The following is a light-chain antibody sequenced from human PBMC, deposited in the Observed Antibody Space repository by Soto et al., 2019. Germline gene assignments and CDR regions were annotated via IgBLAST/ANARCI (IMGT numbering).Light chain of an antibody. V-gene: IGLV1-40*01. J-gene: IGLJ2*01. CDR2: GNN. CDR3: QSYDSSLSVV. Sequence: QAVVTQPPSVSGAPGQRVTISCIGSSSNIGAGYDVHWYQQLPGTAPKLLIYGNNNRPSGVPDRFSGSKSGTSASLAITGLQAEDEADYYCQSYDSSLSVVFGGGTKVTVL. CDR1: SSNIGAGYD.